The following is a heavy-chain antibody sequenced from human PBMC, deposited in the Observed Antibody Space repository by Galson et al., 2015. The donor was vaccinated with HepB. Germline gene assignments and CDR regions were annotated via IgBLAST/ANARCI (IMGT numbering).Heavy chain of an antibody. CDR3: TTTGNGDPADYYYYYYMDV. Sequence: SLRLSCAASGFTFSGSAMHWVRQASGKGLEWVGRIRSKANSYATAYAASVKGRFTISRDDSKNTAYLQMNSLKTEDTAVYYCTTTGNGDPADYYYYYYMDVWGKGTTVTVSS. V-gene: IGHV3-73*01. CDR2: IRSKANSYAT. D-gene: IGHD1-1*01. CDR1: GFTFSGSA. J-gene: IGHJ6*03.